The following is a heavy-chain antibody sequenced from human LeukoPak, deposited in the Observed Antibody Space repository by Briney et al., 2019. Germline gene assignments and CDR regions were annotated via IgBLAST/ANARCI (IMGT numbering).Heavy chain of an antibody. CDR3: ARDDRYYDILTSYYTEWFDP. D-gene: IGHD3-9*01. CDR2: ISSSSSI. CDR1: GFTFSSYS. J-gene: IGHJ5*02. V-gene: IGHV3-48*04. Sequence: PGKSLRLSCAASGFTFSSYSMNWVRQAPGKGLKGVSYISSSSSIYYADSVKGRFTISRDNAKNSLYLQMNSLRAEDTAVYYCARDDRYYDILTSYYTEWFDPWGQGTLVTVSS.